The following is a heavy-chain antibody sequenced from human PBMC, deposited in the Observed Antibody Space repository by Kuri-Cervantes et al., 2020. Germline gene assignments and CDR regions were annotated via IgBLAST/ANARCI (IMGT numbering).Heavy chain of an antibody. CDR2: INHSGST. V-gene: IGHV4-34*01. D-gene: IGHD4-17*01. CDR1: GGSFSGYY. J-gene: IGHJ4*02. Sequence: SETLSLTCAVYGGSFSGYYCSWIRQPPGKGLEWIGEINHSGSTNYNPSLKSRVTISVDTSKNQFSLKLSSVTAADTAVYYCAGTTVTTKVLDYWGQGTLVTVSS. CDR3: AGTTVTTKVLDY.